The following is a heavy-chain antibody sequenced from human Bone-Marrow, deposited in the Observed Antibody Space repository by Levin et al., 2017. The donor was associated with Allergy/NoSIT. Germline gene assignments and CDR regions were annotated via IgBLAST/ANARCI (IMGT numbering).Heavy chain of an antibody. V-gene: IGHV3-30-3*01. CDR1: GFTFSSYA. Sequence: GESLKISCAASGFTFSSYAMHWVRQAPGKGLEWVAVISYDGSNKYYADSVKGRFTISRDNSKNTLYLQMNSLRAEDTAVYYCARGYCSSTSKAKHDYYGMDVWGQGTTVTVSS. CDR3: ARGYCSSTSKAKHDYYGMDV. J-gene: IGHJ6*02. CDR2: ISYDGSNK. D-gene: IGHD2-2*01.